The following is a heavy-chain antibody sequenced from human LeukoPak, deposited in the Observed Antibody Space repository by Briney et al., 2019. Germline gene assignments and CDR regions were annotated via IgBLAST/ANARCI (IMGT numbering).Heavy chain of an antibody. V-gene: IGHV3-21*01. Sequence: SGGSLRLSCAASGFTFSSYSMNWVRQAPGKGLEWVSSISSSSSYIYYADSVKGRFTISRDNAKNSLYLQMSSLRAEDTAIYYCARALYNRGWYPDYFDSWGQGTLVTVSA. CDR3: ARALYNRGWYPDYFDS. J-gene: IGHJ4*02. CDR2: ISSSSSYI. D-gene: IGHD6-19*01. CDR1: GFTFSSYS.